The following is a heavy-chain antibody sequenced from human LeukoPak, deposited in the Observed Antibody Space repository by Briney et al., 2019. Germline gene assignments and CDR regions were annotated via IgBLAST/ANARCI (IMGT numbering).Heavy chain of an antibody. CDR3: AKVAVAGTLPYYFDY. J-gene: IGHJ4*02. CDR2: ISWNSGSI. Sequence: GGSLRLSCATSGFTFDDYGMSWVRQAPGKGLEWVSGISWNSGSIGYADSVKGRFTISRDNAKNSLYLQMNSLRAEDMALYYCAKVAVAGTLPYYFDYWGQGTLVTVSS. CDR1: GFTFDDYG. V-gene: IGHV3-9*03. D-gene: IGHD6-19*01.